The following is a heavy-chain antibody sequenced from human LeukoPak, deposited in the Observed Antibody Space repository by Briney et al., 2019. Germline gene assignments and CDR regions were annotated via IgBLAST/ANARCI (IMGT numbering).Heavy chain of an antibody. J-gene: IGHJ4*02. Sequence: GGSLRLSCAASGFTFSSYAMSWVRRAPGRGLTWVSGISGSGGSTYYADSVKGRFTISRDNPRSTLYLQMSSLRAEDTAVYYCARKLSGYAPFDCWGQGTLVTVSS. D-gene: IGHD5-12*01. V-gene: IGHV3-23*01. CDR2: ISGSGGST. CDR1: GFTFSSYA. CDR3: ARKLSGYAPFDC.